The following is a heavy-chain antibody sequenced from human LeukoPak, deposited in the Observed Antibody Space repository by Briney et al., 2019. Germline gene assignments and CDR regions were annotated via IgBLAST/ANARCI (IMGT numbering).Heavy chain of an antibody. D-gene: IGHD6-25*01. Sequence: VGSLRLSCAASGFTFSSYAMSWVRQAPGKGLEWVSAISGSGGSTYYADSVKGRFTISRDNSMNTLYLQMNSLRAEDTAVYYCARGTGYNTGRSVDYWGQGTLVTVSS. V-gene: IGHV3-23*01. CDR2: ISGSGGST. CDR3: ARGTGYNTGRSVDY. CDR1: GFTFSSYA. J-gene: IGHJ4*02.